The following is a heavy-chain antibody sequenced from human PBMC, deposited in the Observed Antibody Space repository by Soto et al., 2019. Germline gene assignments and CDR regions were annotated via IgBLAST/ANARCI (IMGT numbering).Heavy chain of an antibody. Sequence: QVQLVESGGGVVQPGRSLRLSCAASGFSFSDYGIHWVRQAPGKGLEWVAVISHYETKKYFEDSVKGRFTISRDNSKNTVYLQLNSLSPEDTAVYYCAKDWVGGSNRYQLDKWGQGTLVIVSS. V-gene: IGHV3-30*18. CDR3: AKDWVGGSNRYQLDK. J-gene: IGHJ4*02. D-gene: IGHD1-26*01. CDR1: GFSFSDYG. CDR2: ISHYETKK.